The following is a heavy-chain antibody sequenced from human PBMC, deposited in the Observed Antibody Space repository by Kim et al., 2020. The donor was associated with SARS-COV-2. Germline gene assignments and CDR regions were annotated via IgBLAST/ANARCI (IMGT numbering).Heavy chain of an antibody. V-gene: IGHV3-30-3*01. CDR2: ISYDGSNK. CDR1: GFTFSSYA. CDR3: AREGIAAAGGFDY. Sequence: GGSLRLSCAASGFTFSSYAMHWVRQAPGKGLEWVAVISYDGSNKYYADSVKGRFTISRDNPKNTLYLQMNSLRAEDTAVYYCAREGIAAAGGFDYWGQGTLVTVSS. D-gene: IGHD6-13*01. J-gene: IGHJ4*02.